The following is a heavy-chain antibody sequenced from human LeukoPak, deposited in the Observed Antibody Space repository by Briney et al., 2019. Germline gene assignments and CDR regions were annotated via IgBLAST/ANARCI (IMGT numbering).Heavy chain of an antibody. CDR2: YYPSGST. V-gene: IGHV4-61*02. D-gene: IGHD4-17*01. Sequence: PSETLSLTCTVADGSISSGSYYWSWIRQPAGKELEWIGRYYPSGSTNYNPSLRSRVTISGDTSKNEFSLNLNSATAADTAVYYCARDDGDLYWGQGTLVTVSS. J-gene: IGHJ4*02. CDR1: DGSISSGSYY. CDR3: ARDDGDLY.